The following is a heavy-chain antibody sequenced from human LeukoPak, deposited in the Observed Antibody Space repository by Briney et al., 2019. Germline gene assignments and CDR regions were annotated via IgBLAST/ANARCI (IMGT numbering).Heavy chain of an antibody. Sequence: PGGSLRLSCAASGFTVSNSDIHWVRQSTGGGLEWVYTIGVAGDTYYSASVKGRFTISRDNARNSLFLQMFSLKAEDTAVYYCARGPTHLYYGMDVWGPGTTVTVSS. J-gene: IGHJ6*02. CDR1: GFTVSNSD. D-gene: IGHD1-1*01. CDR3: ARGPTHLYYGMDV. CDR2: IGVAGDT. V-gene: IGHV3-13*01.